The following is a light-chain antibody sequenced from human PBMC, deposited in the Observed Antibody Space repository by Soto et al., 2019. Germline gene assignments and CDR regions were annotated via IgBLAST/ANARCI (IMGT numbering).Light chain of an antibody. CDR1: QSVSSSH. V-gene: IGKV3-20*01. CDR3: KKYGSSLN. J-gene: IGKJ4*01. CDR2: GAS. Sequence: DIGLTQSPGTLSLSPGERATLSSRARQSVSSSHLARYQQKPGQASRLFIYGASIRATGIPDRFSGSGSGTEFTLTISRRQSEDFEVYYCKKYGSSLNCGGGTKVEIK.